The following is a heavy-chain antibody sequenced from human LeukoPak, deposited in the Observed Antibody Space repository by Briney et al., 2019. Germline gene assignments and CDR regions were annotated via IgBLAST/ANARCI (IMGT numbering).Heavy chain of an antibody. Sequence: GGSLRLSCAASGFTFSSYAMSWVRQAPGKGLEWVSAISGSGGSTYYADSVKGRFTISRDNSKNTLYLQMNSLRAEDTVVYYCAKEDGTMIVVVTAYFDYWGQGTLVTVSS. V-gene: IGHV3-23*01. J-gene: IGHJ4*02. D-gene: IGHD3-22*01. CDR2: ISGSGGST. CDR3: AKEDGTMIVVVTAYFDY. CDR1: GFTFSSYA.